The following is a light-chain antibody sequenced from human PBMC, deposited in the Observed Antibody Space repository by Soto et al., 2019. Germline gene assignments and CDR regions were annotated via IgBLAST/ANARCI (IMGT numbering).Light chain of an antibody. J-gene: IGKJ5*01. CDR1: QSVGTY. CDR3: QQYVAPHPIT. Sequence: EIVLTQSPGTLSLSPGQRATLSCRASQSVGTYLAWYQQKPGQPPRLLISVASSRATGIPDRFSGSGSGTEFTLTISRVEAEDFAVYYCQQYVAPHPITFDQGTRLDIK. V-gene: IGKV3-20*01. CDR2: VAS.